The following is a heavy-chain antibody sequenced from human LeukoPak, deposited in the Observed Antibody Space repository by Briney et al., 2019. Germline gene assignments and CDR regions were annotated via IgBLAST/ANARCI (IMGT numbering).Heavy chain of an antibody. V-gene: IGHV3-7*01. CDR3: ARQYCSSTSCSKHDAFDI. CDR2: IKQDGSEK. CDR1: GFTFSSYW. D-gene: IGHD2-2*01. Sequence: PGGSLRLSCAASGFTFSSYWMSWARQAPGKGLEWVANIKQDGSEKYYVDSVKGRFTISRDNAKNSLYLEMNSLRAEDTAVYYCARQYCSSTSCSKHDAFDIWGQGTMVTVSS. J-gene: IGHJ3*02.